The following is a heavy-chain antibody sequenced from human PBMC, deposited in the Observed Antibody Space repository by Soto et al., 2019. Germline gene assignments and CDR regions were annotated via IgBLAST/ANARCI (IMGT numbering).Heavy chain of an antibody. J-gene: IGHJ2*01. CDR2: INNGGSS. D-gene: IGHD3-10*01. CDR1: GGSFSGYY. CDR3: ARGRGDGYNQNWYFDL. V-gene: IGHV4-34*01. Sequence: QVHLQQWGAGLLKPSETLSLTCAVYGGSFSGYYWSWIRQPPGKGLEWIGEINNGGSSNYNPSLKSPGSMSVGTSNNQFSLKLTSVTAADTAVYYCARGRGDGYNQNWYFDLWGRGTLVTVSS.